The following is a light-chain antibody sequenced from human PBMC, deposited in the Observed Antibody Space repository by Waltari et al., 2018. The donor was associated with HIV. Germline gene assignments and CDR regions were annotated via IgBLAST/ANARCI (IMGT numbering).Light chain of an antibody. J-gene: IGLJ3*02. V-gene: IGLV2-23*02. CDR1: STDVGNYNL. CDR3: CAFAGANTWV. CDR2: EVT. Sequence: QSALTQPASVSGSPGQSITISCSGTSTDVGNYNLVYWYQQHPARAPKLIIYEVTKWPSGVSHRFSGSKSGNTASLTISGLQADDEADYYCCAFAGANTWVFGGGTKLIVL.